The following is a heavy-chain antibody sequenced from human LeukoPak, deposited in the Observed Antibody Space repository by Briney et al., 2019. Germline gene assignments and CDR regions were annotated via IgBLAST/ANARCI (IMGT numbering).Heavy chain of an antibody. D-gene: IGHD1-26*01. V-gene: IGHV4-31*03. CDR3: ARDHGRATLNYYGMDV. CDR2: IYYSGST. J-gene: IGHJ6*02. Sequence: PSQTLSLTCTVSGGSISSGGYYWSWLRQHPGKGLEWIGYIYYSGSTYYNPSFKSRVTISVDTSKNQFSLKLSSVTAADTAVYYCARDHGRATLNYYGMDVWGQGTTVTVSS. CDR1: GGSISSGGYY.